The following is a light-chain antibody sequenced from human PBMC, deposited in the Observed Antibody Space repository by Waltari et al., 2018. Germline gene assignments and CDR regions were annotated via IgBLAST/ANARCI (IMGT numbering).Light chain of an antibody. V-gene: IGLV2-23*02. CDR3: FSYAGSNSYD. J-gene: IGLJ2*01. CDR1: SNDIGSYKF. CDR2: DVS. Sequence: QSALTQPASVSGSPGQSITVSCPGTSNDIGSYKFVSWSHQHPGRAPKLMIYDVSARPLGVSNRVSGSKSGNTASRTVAGLQAEDGADYCWFSYAGSNSYDFGGGTKLTV.